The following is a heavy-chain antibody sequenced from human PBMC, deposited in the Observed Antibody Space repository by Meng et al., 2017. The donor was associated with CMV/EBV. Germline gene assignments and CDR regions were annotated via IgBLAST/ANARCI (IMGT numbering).Heavy chain of an antibody. Sequence: GESLKISCAASGFTFSSYAQHWVRQAPGKGLEWVAVISYDGSNKYYADSVKGRFTISRDNSKNTLYLQMNSLRAEDTTVYYFARFDGGYIGYHYYYYGMDVWGQGTTVTVSS. CDR1: GFTFSSYA. J-gene: IGHJ6*02. CDR3: ARFDGGYIGYHYYYYGMDV. D-gene: IGHD1-1*01. V-gene: IGHV3-30*04. CDR2: ISYDGSNK.